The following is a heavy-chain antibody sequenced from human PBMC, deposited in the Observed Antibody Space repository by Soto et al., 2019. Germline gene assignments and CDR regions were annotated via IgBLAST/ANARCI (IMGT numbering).Heavy chain of an antibody. J-gene: IGHJ4*02. V-gene: IGHV3-7*03. D-gene: IGHD5-12*01. CDR1: GFTFSDYW. CDR3: ARNGETCVGNDCHRHFDS. Sequence: EVQLAESGGDLVQSGGSLRLSCATSGFTFSDYWMNWVRQARGKGLEWVASIREDGGETHYVDSVKGRFTISRDNARKSLYLQMNNLRVDDTAVYYCARNGETCVGNDCHRHFDSWGQGSLVSVSS. CDR2: IREDGGET.